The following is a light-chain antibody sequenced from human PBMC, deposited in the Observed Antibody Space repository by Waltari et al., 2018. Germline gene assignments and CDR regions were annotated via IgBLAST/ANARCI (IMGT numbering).Light chain of an antibody. V-gene: IGKV3-11*01. CDR1: QNIDIY. CDR2: GAF. Sequence: EIVLTQSPATLSLSPGERATLSCRVSQNIDIYVAWYQQEPGQAPRLLIYGAFYRATGIPARFSGSGSGTDFTLTISSLEPEDVAVYSCQQRYSWPLTFGGGTKVQFK. CDR3: QQRYSWPLT. J-gene: IGKJ4*01.